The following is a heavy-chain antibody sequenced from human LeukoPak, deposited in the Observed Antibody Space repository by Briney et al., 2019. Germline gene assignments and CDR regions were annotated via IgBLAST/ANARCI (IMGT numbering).Heavy chain of an antibody. J-gene: IGHJ5*02. CDR3: ARSLNDRTEPWFDP. CDR1: GGTFSSYA. Sequence: ASVKVSCKASGGTFSSYAISWVRQAPGQGLEWMGGIIPIFGTANYAQKFQGRDTITADESTSTAYMELSSLRSEDTAVYYCARSLNDRTEPWFDPWGQGTLVTVSS. CDR2: IIPIFGTA. V-gene: IGHV1-69*13. D-gene: IGHD1-14*01.